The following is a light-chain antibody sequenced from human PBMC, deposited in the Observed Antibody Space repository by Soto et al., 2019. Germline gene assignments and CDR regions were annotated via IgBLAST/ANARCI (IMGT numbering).Light chain of an antibody. CDR1: SSDVGGYNY. CDR3: SSYTGTGTPYV. J-gene: IGLJ1*01. V-gene: IGLV2-14*01. CDR2: DVS. Sequence: QSALTQPASVSGSPGQSITISCTGTSSDVGGYNYVSWYQQHPGKAPKVMIYDVSNRPSGVSNRFSGSKSGNTASLTISGLQAEDEADYYCSSYTGTGTPYVFGTGTKLTV.